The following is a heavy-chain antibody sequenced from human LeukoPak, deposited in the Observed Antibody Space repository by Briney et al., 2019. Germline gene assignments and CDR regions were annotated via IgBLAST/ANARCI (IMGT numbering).Heavy chain of an antibody. J-gene: IGHJ6*02. CDR1: GGSISSYH. CDR3: ARDGGPTTSARYYFYYGMDV. D-gene: IGHD2/OR15-2a*01. CDR2: IYTSGST. V-gene: IGHV4-4*07. Sequence: SETLSLTCNVSGGSISSYHWSWLRQPAGKGLEWIGRIYTSGSTNYNPSLKSRVTMSVDTSKNRFTLKLSSVTAADTAVYYCARDGGPTTSARYYFYYGMDVWGQGTTVIVSS.